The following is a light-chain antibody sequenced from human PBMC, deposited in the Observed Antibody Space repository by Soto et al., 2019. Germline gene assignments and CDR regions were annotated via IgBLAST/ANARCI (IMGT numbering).Light chain of an antibody. J-gene: IGKJ1*01. CDR1: QSISSND. V-gene: IGKV3D-20*02. Sequence: EIVLTQSPGTLSLSPGERATLACRASQSISSNDLAWFQQKPGQAPRLLIYGASTRATGIPDRFGGSGSGTDFTLTISSLEPEDFAVYYCHQRSSWPRGTFGQGTKVDIK. CDR2: GAS. CDR3: HQRSSWPRGT.